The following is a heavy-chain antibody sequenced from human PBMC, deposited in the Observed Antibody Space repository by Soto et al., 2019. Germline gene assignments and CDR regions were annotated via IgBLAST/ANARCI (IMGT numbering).Heavy chain of an antibody. J-gene: IGHJ4*02. CDR3: ARGAMANFDY. CDR2: FIAMLGTP. D-gene: IGHD5-18*01. V-gene: IGHV1-69*13. Sequence: SVKVSCKASGGTFSSYAISWARQAPGRGLEWMGGFIAMLGTPTYAKKVQGRATISADESLTSSYLELRSLRSEDTGVYFCARGAMANFDYWGQGTVVTVSS. CDR1: GGTFSSYA.